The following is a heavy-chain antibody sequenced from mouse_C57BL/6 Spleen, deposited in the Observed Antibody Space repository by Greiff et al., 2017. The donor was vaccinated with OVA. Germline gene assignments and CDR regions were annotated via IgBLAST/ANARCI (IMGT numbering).Heavy chain of an antibody. CDR3: ASKLYKGAMDY. Sequence: QVQLKQSGAELVKPGASVKISCKASGYAFSSYWMNWVKQRPGKGLEWIGQIYPGDGDTNYNGKFKGKATLTADKSSSTAYMQLSSLTSEDSAVYFCASKLYKGAMDYWGQGTSVTVSS. J-gene: IGHJ4*01. D-gene: IGHD1-3*01. CDR2: IYPGDGDT. CDR1: GYAFSSYW. V-gene: IGHV1-80*01.